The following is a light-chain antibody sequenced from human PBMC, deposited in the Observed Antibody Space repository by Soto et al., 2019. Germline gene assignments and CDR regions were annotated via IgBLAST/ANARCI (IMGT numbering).Light chain of an antibody. Sequence: VLTQSPGTLSLSPAERATLSCRASESVGSSYLSWYQQKPSQPPRVLIYGTSSRATGIPDRFSCSGSGKDFTLTISDVQHEDFALSCCHQRPSWPRTFGQGTKVDI. CDR3: HQRPSWPRT. CDR2: GTS. V-gene: IGKV3-20*01. J-gene: IGKJ1*01. CDR1: ESVGSSY.